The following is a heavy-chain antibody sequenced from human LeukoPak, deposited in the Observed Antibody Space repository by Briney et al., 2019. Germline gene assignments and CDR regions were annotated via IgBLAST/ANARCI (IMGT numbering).Heavy chain of an antibody. CDR2: IKRKSDGGTA. V-gene: IGHV3-15*01. CDR3: TTYPRPQS. J-gene: IGHJ4*02. CDR1: GFTFSDAW. Sequence: RSGGSLRLSCAASGFTFSDAWMSGVRQAPGKGLEWVGRIKRKSDGGTADYTAPVKDRFTISRDDSKNTLYLQMNSLKTEDTAVYFCTTYPRPQSWGRGTLVTVSS.